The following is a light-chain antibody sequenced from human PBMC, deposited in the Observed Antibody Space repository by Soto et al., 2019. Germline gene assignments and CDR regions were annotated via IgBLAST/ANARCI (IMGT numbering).Light chain of an antibody. CDR3: QQYGSSPGGT. V-gene: IGKV3-20*01. CDR1: QSVSSN. J-gene: IGKJ1*01. Sequence: IVLTQSPGTLSLSPGERATLSCRASQSVSSNLAWYQQKPGQAPRLLIYGASSRATGIPHRFSGSGSGTDFTLTITRLEPEDFAVYYCQQYGSSPGGTFGQGAKVDIK. CDR2: GAS.